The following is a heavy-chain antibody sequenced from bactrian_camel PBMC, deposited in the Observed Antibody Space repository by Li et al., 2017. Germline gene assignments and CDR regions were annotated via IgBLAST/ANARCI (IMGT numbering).Heavy chain of an antibody. J-gene: IGHJ6*01. V-gene: IGHV3S53*01. CDR2: IARDGGT. Sequence: HVQLVESGGGSVQAGGSLRLTCVATGTVYTDICMGWVRRVPGARDEGVAGIARDGGTTYADRVKGRFTVSKIGANNTLYLQMNNLEPEDTAMYYCAADPDCSVLDGGGTDFGYWGQGTQVTVS. D-gene: IGHD3*01. CDR3: AADPDCSVLDGGGTDFGY. CDR1: GTVYTDIC.